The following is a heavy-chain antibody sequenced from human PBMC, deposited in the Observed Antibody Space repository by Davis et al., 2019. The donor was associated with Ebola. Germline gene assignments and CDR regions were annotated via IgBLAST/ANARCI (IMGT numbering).Heavy chain of an antibody. J-gene: IGHJ3*02. CDR2: ISNSGGST. CDR1: GFTFSTYA. D-gene: IGHD6-13*01. Sequence: GESLKISCAAAGFTFSTYALSWVRQAPGKGLEWVSSISNSGGSTYYGDSVKGQFTISRDNSRDTLYLQMNSLRDEDSAVYYCAKDLQGESSSWYFAFDIWGQGAMVTVSS. CDR3: AKDLQGESSSWYFAFDI. V-gene: IGHV3-23*01.